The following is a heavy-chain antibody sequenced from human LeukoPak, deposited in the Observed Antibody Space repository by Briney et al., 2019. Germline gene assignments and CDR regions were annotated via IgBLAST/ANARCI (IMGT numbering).Heavy chain of an antibody. V-gene: IGHV3-7*01. CDR3: ARDETGGHFEN. CDR2: INLDGGKK. CDR1: GFTFSHYW. Sequence: AGGSLRLSCATSGFTFSHYWMSWVRQAPGKGLEWVANINLDGGKKYHVDSVEGRFTISRDNAQNSLYLQMNSLRVEDTAVYYCARDETGGHFENWGQGTLVTVSS. D-gene: IGHD3-10*01. J-gene: IGHJ4*02.